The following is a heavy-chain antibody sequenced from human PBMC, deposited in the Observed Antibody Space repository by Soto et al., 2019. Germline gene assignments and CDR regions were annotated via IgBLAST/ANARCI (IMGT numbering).Heavy chain of an antibody. J-gene: IGHJ6*02. D-gene: IGHD4-17*01. CDR2: IDPSDSYT. V-gene: IGHV5-10-1*01. CDR1: GYSFTSYW. Sequence: PGESLKISCKGSGYSFTSYWISWVRQMPGKGLEWMGRIDPSDSYTNHSPSFQGHVTISADKSISTAYLQWSSLKASDTAMYYCASTMATARYYYYGMDVWGQGTTVTVSS. CDR3: ASTMATARYYYYGMDV.